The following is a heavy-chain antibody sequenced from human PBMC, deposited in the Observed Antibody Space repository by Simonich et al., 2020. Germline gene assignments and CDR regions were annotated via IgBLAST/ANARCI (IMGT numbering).Heavy chain of an antibody. Sequence: QVQLQESGPGLVKPSETLSLTCTVSGGSISSYYWSWLRQPPGKGLEWIGYIYYSGSTNYKPSHESRVTISVDTSKNQFTLKLSLVTAADTAVDYCSRHKFWGEVVTAIPGYWYFDLWGRGTLVTVSS. J-gene: IGHJ2*01. CDR1: GGSISSYY. CDR3: SRHKFWGEVVTAIPGYWYFDL. V-gene: IGHV4-59*08. CDR2: IYYSGST. D-gene: IGHD2-21*02.